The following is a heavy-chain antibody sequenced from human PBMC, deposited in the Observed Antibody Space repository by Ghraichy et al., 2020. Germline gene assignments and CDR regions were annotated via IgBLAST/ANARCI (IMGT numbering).Heavy chain of an antibody. CDR1: GGSISSYY. J-gene: IGHJ5*02. Sequence: SETLSLTCTVSGGSISSYYWSWIRQPPGKGLEWIGYIYYSGSTNYNPSLKSRVTISVDTSKNQFSLKLSSVTAADTAVYYCARSGWGGSDWFDPWGQGTLVTVSS. CDR3: ARSGWGGSDWFDP. V-gene: IGHV4-59*01. D-gene: IGHD2-15*01. CDR2: IYYSGST.